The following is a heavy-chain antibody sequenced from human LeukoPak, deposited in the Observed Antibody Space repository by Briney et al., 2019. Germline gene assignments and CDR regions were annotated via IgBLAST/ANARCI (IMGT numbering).Heavy chain of an antibody. Sequence: SETLSLTCTVSGGSISSSSYYWGWIRQPPGKGLEYIGSIYYSGSTYYNPSLKSRVTISVDTSKNEFSLKLSSVTAADTAVYYCARRTGWYYFDYWGQGTLVTVSS. CDR2: IYYSGST. D-gene: IGHD6-19*01. J-gene: IGHJ4*02. CDR3: ARRTGWYYFDY. CDR1: GGSISSSSYY. V-gene: IGHV4-39*01.